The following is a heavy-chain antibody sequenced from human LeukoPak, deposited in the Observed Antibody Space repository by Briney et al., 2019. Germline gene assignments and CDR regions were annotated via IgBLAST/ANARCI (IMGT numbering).Heavy chain of an antibody. Sequence: WASVKVSCKTSGYTFTDWYVHWVRQAPGQGLEWMGWINPNGGGTKYAQKFQGRVTMTRDTSISTVYMELSRLTSDDTAVYSCARWTGRYFDYWGQGTLVTVSS. D-gene: IGHD3-9*01. J-gene: IGHJ4*02. CDR2: INPNGGGT. CDR1: GYTFTDWY. V-gene: IGHV1-2*02. CDR3: ARWTGRYFDY.